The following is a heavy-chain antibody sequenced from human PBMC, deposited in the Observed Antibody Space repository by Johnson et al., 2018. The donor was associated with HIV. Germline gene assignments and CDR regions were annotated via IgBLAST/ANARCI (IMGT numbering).Heavy chain of an antibody. D-gene: IGHD3-22*01. CDR1: GFTFSSYW. CDR2: INSDGSST. J-gene: IGHJ3*02. Sequence: VQLVESGGGVVQPGRSLRLSCAASGFTFSSYWMHWVRQAPGKGLVWVSRINSDGSSTSYADSVKGRFTISRDNAKNTLYLQVNSLRGEDTALYYCARDVKYYDTSGYHSDAFDIWGQGTLVIVSS. V-gene: IGHV3-74*01. CDR3: ARDVKYYDTSGYHSDAFDI.